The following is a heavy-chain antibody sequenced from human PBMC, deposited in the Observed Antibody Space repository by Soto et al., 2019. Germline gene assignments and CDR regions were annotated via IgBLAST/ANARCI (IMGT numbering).Heavy chain of an antibody. CDR3: ARVPKAVYYGSSGYLDY. CDR2: IWYDGSNK. D-gene: IGHD3-22*01. J-gene: IGHJ4*02. CDR1: GFTFSSYG. V-gene: IGHV3-33*01. Sequence: GGSLRLSCAASGFTFSSYGMHWVRQAPGKGLEWVAVIWYDGSNKYYADSVKGRFTISRDNSKNTLYLQMNSLRAEDTAVYYCARVPKAVYYGSSGYLDYWGQGTLVTVSS.